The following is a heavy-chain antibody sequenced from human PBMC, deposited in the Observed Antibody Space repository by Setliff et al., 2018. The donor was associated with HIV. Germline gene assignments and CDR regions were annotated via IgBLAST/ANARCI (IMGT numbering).Heavy chain of an antibody. CDR3: ARQDIPTGYYLFDY. J-gene: IGHJ4*02. D-gene: IGHD3-9*01. Sequence: ASVKVSCKASGYTFTNYGITWVRQAPGHGLEWMGRINPNMGDTQYAQKFQGRIIMTRDTSINTVYMELSSLTSDDTALYYCARQDIPTGYYLFDYWGQGTLVTVSS. CDR2: INPNMGDT. CDR1: GYTFTNYG. V-gene: IGHV1-2*06.